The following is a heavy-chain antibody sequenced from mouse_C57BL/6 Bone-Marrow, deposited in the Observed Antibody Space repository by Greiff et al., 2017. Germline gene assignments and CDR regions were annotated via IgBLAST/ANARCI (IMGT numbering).Heavy chain of an antibody. V-gene: IGHV2-2*01. J-gene: IGHJ4*01. Sequence: QVQLKESGPGLVQPSQSLSITCTVSGFSLTSYGVHWVRQSPGKGLEWLGVIWSGGSTDYNAAFISSLSISKDNSKSQVFFKMNSLQADDTAIYYCAREGYYSNYGVFYYYAMDYWGQGTSVTVSS. CDR1: GFSLTSYG. D-gene: IGHD2-5*01. CDR3: AREGYYSNYGVFYYYAMDY. CDR2: IWSGGST.